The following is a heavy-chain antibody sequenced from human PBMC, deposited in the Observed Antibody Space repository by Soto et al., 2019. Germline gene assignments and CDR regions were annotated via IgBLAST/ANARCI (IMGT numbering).Heavy chain of an antibody. CDR3: ASSVAKYYYYGMDV. CDR1: GVTFSSYA. D-gene: IGHD5-12*01. V-gene: IGHV1-69*12. Sequence: QVQLGQSGAEVKKPGSSGKVSCNASGVTFSSYAISWVRQAPGQGREWMGGIIPIFGTANYAQKFQGRVTITADESTSTVYMELSSLRSEDKAGYYCASSVAKYYYYGMDVWGQGTTVTVSS. CDR2: IIPIFGTA. J-gene: IGHJ6*02.